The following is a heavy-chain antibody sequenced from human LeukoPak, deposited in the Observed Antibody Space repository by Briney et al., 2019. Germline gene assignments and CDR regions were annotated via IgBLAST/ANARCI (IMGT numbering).Heavy chain of an antibody. D-gene: IGHD3-3*01. CDR2: IYSGGST. J-gene: IGHJ6*02. CDR1: GFTVSSNY. CDR3: ARDRVNYDFWSGYYYYGTDV. Sequence: GGSLRLSCAASGFTVSSNYMSWVRQAPGKGLEWVSVIYSGGSTYYADSVKGRFTISRDNFKNTLYLQMNSLRAEDTAVYYCARDRVNYDFWSGYYYYGTDVWGQGTTVTVSS. V-gene: IGHV3-53*01.